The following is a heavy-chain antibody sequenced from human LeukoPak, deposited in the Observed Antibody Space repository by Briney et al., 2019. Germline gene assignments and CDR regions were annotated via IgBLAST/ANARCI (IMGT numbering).Heavy chain of an antibody. CDR1: GFTFSDYY. D-gene: IGHD1-26*01. J-gene: IGHJ3*02. V-gene: IGHV3-11*04. Sequence: PGGSLRLSCAASGFTFSDYYMSWIRQAPGKGLEWVSYISSRGTSKYYADSVKGRFSISRDNAKNSLYLQMDSLRAEDTAVYYCARGGIITSYAFEIWGQGAMVTVSS. CDR3: ARGGIITSYAFEI. CDR2: ISSRGTSK.